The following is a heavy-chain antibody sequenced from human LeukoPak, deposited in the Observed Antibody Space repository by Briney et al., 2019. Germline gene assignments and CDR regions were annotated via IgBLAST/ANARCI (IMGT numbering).Heavy chain of an antibody. CDR1: GFTFSSYE. V-gene: IGHV3-48*03. D-gene: IGHD2-15*01. J-gene: IGHJ6*03. CDR2: ISSSGSII. Sequence: GGSLRLSCVASGFTFSSYEMNWVRQAPGKGLEWVSYISSSGSIIYYADSVKGRFTISRDNAKNSLYLQMNSLRAEDTAVYYCAREPRGPGRYCSGGSCYYYYYYMDVWGKGTTVTVSS. CDR3: AREPRGPGRYCSGGSCYYYYYYMDV.